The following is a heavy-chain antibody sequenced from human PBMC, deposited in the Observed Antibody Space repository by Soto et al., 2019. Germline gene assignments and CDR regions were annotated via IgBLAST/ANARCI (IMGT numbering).Heavy chain of an antibody. D-gene: IGHD3-9*01. V-gene: IGHV3-23*01. CDR3: AKDRQPDGIWTFDF. Sequence: GASLRRSFAASGFTFSTYTMNGFRQAPGKGLEWVAGIFPGGSTYYANSVKGRFTISRDRSQSSVFLQMSSLRDEDTAVYYCAKDRQPDGIWTFDFWGQGTLVTVSS. J-gene: IGHJ4*02. CDR1: GFTFSTYT. CDR2: IFPGGST.